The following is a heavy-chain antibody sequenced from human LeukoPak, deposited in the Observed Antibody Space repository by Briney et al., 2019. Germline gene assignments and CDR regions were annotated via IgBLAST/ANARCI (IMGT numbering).Heavy chain of an antibody. CDR3: ARGPDIAVVVAALSLFDY. J-gene: IGHJ4*02. CDR2: ISYDGSNK. Sequence: GGSLRLSCAASGFTFSSYAMHWVRQAPGKGLEWVAVISYDGSNKYYADSVKGRFTISRDNSKNTLYLQMNSLRAEDTAVYYCARGPDIAVVVAALSLFDYWGQGTLVTVSS. CDR1: GFTFSSYA. D-gene: IGHD2-15*01. V-gene: IGHV3-30*04.